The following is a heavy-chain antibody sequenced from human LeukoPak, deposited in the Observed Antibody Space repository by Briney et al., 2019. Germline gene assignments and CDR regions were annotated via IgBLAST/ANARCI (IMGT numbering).Heavy chain of an antibody. D-gene: IGHD4-17*01. CDR3: TRMTTGHDY. Sequence: SETLSLTCAVSGVSFDDYHWSWVRQTPGKGLEWLGEINHSGYTNDSPSLKSRVTLSIDTSRQQFSLNLRSVTVADAGIYYCTRMTTGHDYWGQGTLVTVSS. J-gene: IGHJ4*02. CDR1: GVSFDDYH. V-gene: IGHV4-34*01. CDR2: INHSGYT.